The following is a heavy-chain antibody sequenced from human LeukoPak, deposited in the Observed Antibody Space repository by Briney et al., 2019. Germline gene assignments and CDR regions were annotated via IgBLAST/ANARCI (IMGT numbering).Heavy chain of an antibody. CDR1: GYPFTASG. J-gene: IGHJ4*02. D-gene: IGHD3-10*01. V-gene: IGHV1-18*01. CDR3: TRGGVNNNLLDF. Sequence: GASVKVSCKPSGYPFTASGLTWIRQAPGQGLEWMGWVNPYNGDTAYAQSLQGGVTMTTDTSTNTAYMELRSLRSDDTAVYYCTRGGVNNNLLDFWGQGTVVTVSS. CDR2: VNPYNGDT.